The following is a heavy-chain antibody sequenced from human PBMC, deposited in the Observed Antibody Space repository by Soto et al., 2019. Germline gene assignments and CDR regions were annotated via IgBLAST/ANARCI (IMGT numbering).Heavy chain of an antibody. CDR2: ISYEGSHT. CDR3: AKEVHCGGSSCSWLEGFAY. CDR1: GFIFSSYG. V-gene: IGHV3-30*18. Sequence: QVQLVESGGGVVQPGRSLRLSSAASGFIFSSYGMHWVRQAPGKGLEWVAVISYEGSHTYYADAVKGRFTITRDNSKNTLYLQMNSLRPEDTAVYYCAKEVHCGGSSCSWLEGFAYWGEGTLLTVSS. J-gene: IGHJ4*02. D-gene: IGHD2-15*01.